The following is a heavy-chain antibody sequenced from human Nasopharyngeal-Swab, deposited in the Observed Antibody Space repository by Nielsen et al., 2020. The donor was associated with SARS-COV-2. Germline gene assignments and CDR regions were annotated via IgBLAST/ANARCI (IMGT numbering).Heavy chain of an antibody. V-gene: IGHV5-10-1*01. D-gene: IGHD2-21*02. CDR1: GYSFTSYW. CDR3: ARSAAYCGGDCYSRGYYYYYYMDV. CDR2: IDPSDSYT. Sequence: EESLKISCKGSGYSFTSYWISWVRQMPGKGLEWMGRIDPSDSYTNYSPSFQGHVTISADKSISTAYLQWSSLKASDTAMYYCARSAAYCGGDCYSRGYYYYYYMDVWGKGTTVTVSS. J-gene: IGHJ6*03.